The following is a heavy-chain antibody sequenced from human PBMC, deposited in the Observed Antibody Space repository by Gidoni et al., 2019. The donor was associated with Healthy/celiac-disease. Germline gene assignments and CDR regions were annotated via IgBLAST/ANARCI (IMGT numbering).Heavy chain of an antibody. D-gene: IGHD1-20*01. Sequence: EVQLVESGGGLVQPGRSLRLSCAASGFTFDDYAMHWVRHTPGKGLEWVSGISWNSGSIGYADSVKGRFTISRDNAKNSLYLQMNSLRAEDTALYYCTVTDDGVYWGQGTLVTVSS. CDR2: ISWNSGSI. J-gene: IGHJ4*02. CDR1: GFTFDDYA. V-gene: IGHV3-9*01. CDR3: TVTDDGVY.